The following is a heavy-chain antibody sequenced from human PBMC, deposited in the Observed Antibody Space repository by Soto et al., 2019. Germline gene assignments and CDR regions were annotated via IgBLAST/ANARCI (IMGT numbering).Heavy chain of an antibody. D-gene: IGHD5-18*01. J-gene: IGHJ6*02. CDR3: ARDGVDTAMEYYYGMDV. Sequence: PETLSLTCTVSGGSVSSGSYYWSWIRQPPGKGLEWIGYIYYSGSTNYNPSLKSRVTISVDTSKNQFSLKLSSVTAADTAVYYCARDGVDTAMEYYYGMDVWGQGTTVTVSS. CDR1: GGSVSSGSYY. V-gene: IGHV4-61*01. CDR2: IYYSGST.